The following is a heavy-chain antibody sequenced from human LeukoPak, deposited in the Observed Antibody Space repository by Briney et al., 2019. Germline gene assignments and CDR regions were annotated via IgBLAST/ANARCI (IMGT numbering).Heavy chain of an antibody. J-gene: IGHJ6*03. D-gene: IGHD3-3*01. CDR2: ISSSGSTI. Sequence: GGSLRLSCAASGFTFSDYYMSWIRQAPGKGLEWVSYISSSGSTIYYADSVKGRFTISRDNAKESLYLQMNSLRAEDTAVYYCAREGPHYDFWSGYQEYYYYMDVWGKGTTVTVSS. V-gene: IGHV3-11*04. CDR1: GFTFSDYY. CDR3: AREGPHYDFWSGYQEYYYYMDV.